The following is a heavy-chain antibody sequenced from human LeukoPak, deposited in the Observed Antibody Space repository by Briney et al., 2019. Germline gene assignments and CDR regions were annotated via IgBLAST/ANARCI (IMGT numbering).Heavy chain of an antibody. D-gene: IGHD3-10*01. J-gene: IGHJ4*02. Sequence: GGSLRLSCAASGITFSKYGMHWVRQAPGKGLEWVGRIKSKSDGGATDYAAPVQGRFIISRDDSKNTLYLQMNSLKTEDTAVYYCTTYEGVYWGQGTLVTVST. V-gene: IGHV3-15*01. CDR1: GITFSKYG. CDR2: IKSKSDGGAT. CDR3: TTYEGVY.